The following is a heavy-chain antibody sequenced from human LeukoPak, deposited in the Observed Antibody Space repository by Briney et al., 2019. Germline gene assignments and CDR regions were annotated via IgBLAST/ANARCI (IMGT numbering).Heavy chain of an antibody. V-gene: IGHV1-18*01. D-gene: IGHD2-15*01. CDR3: AXXXXXXXXXXYLPRGWYYFDY. CDR2: ISAYNGNT. Sequence: ASVKVSCKASGYTFTSYGISWVRQAPGQGLEWMGWISAYNGNTNYAQKLQGRVTMTTDTSTSTAYMELRSLRSDDTAVYYCAXXXXXXXXXXYLPRGWYYFDYWGQGTLVTVSS. J-gene: IGHJ4*02. CDR1: GYTFTSYG.